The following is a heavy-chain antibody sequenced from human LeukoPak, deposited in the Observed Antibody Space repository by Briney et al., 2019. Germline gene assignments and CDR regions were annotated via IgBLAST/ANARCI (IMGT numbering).Heavy chain of an antibody. Sequence: GSLRLSCAASGFTFSSYAMSWVRQAPGKGLEWVSAISGSGGSTYYADSVKGRFTISRDNSKNTLYLQMNSLRAEDTAVYYCAKELHLAYCGGDCPPEDYFDYWGQGTLVTVSS. CDR1: GFTFSSYA. CDR3: AKELHLAYCGGDCPPEDYFDY. CDR2: ISGSGGST. D-gene: IGHD2-21*02. V-gene: IGHV3-23*01. J-gene: IGHJ4*02.